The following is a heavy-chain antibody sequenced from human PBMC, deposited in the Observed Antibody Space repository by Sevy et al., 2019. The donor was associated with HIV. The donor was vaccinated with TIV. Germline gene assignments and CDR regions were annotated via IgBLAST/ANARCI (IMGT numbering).Heavy chain of an antibody. J-gene: IGHJ6*02. Sequence: GGSLRLSCAASGFSVSSNYMSWVRQAPGKGPEWVSVIHSGGKISYADSVQGRFTISRDNSKNTLYLQMNCLRAEDTAVYYCAREDIVLGEDNYYGIDVWGQGTTVTVSS. CDR3: AREDIVLGEDNYYGIDV. CDR2: IHSGGKI. CDR1: GFSVSSNY. V-gene: IGHV3-53*01. D-gene: IGHD2-15*01.